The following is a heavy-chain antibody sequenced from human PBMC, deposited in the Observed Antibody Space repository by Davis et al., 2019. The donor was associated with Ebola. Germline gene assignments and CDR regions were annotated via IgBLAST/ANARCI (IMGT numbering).Heavy chain of an antibody. J-gene: IGHJ5*02. CDR3: VKDRNYDSGSYQGHDP. CDR1: GFTVSSNY. V-gene: IGHV3-53*01. CDR2: IYSGGRT. Sequence: GESLKISCAASGFTVSSNYMSWVRQAPGKGLEWVSVIYSGGRTYHADSVKGRFTISRDNSRNTLYLQMNSLRAEDTAMYYCVKDRNYDSGSYQGHDPWGQGTLVTVSS. D-gene: IGHD3-10*01.